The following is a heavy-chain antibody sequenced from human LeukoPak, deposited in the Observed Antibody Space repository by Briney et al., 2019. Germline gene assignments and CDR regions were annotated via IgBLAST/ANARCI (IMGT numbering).Heavy chain of an antibody. J-gene: IGHJ4*02. Sequence: KASETLSLTCTVSGASISTYYWGWIRQPPGKGLEWIGYISYSGTTNYNPSLRGRLTISLDTSKHQFSLKLSSVTAADTAVYYCARLYSSGWRYFDYWGQGTLVTVSS. CDR3: ARLYSSGWRYFDY. D-gene: IGHD6-19*01. CDR1: GASISTYY. CDR2: ISYSGTT. V-gene: IGHV4-59*08.